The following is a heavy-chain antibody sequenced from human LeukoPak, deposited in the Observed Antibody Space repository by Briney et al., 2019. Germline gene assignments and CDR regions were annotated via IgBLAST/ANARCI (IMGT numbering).Heavy chain of an antibody. Sequence: PSETLSLTCAVYGGSFSGYYWSWIRQPPGKGLEWIGEINHSGSTNYNPSLKSRVTISVDTSKNQFSLKLSSVTAADTAVYYCASGRWFDPWSQGTLVTVSS. CDR2: INHSGST. J-gene: IGHJ5*02. V-gene: IGHV4-34*01. CDR1: GGSFSGYY. CDR3: ASGRWFDP.